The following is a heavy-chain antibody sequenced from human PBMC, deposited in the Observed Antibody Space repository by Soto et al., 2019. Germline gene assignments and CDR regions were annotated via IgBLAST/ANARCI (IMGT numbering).Heavy chain of an antibody. CDR1: GGSVRGYY. V-gene: IGHV4-34*01. Sequence: PSETLSLTCAVYGGSVRGYYWSWIRQPPGKGLEWIGEINDSGSTNYNPSLTSRLTISVDTSKNQFSLSLTSMTAADTAVYYCARIGGLMVRGVENGFAPWGQGILVTDS. CDR2: INDSGST. J-gene: IGHJ5*02. CDR3: ARIGGLMVRGVENGFAP. D-gene: IGHD3-10*01.